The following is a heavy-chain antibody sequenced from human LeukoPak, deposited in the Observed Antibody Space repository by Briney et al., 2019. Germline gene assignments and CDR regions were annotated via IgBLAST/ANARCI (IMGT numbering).Heavy chain of an antibody. CDR1: GGSISSYY. D-gene: IGHD3-10*01. J-gene: IGHJ6*02. V-gene: IGHV4-59*01. CDR2: IYYSGST. CDR3: ARYYYGSGWDYGMDV. Sequence: ETLSLTCTVSGGSISSYYWSWIRQPPGKGLEWIGYIYYSGSTNYNPSLKSRVTISVDTSKNQFSLKLTSVTAADTAVYYCARYYYGSGWDYGMDVWGQGTTVTVSS.